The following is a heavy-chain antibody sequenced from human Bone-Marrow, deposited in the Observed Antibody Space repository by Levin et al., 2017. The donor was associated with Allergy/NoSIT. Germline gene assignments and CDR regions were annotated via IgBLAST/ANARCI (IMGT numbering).Heavy chain of an antibody. CDR2: IIPIFGTT. Sequence: SVKVSCKASGGTFTSYAISWVRQAPGQGPEWMGGIIPIFGTTNYAQKFQGRVTITADESTSTAYMDLSSLRSEDTAVYYCARVSVSGNKTADQWGQRTRVTVSS. V-gene: IGHV1-69*13. D-gene: IGHD2/OR15-2a*01. CDR1: GGTFTSYA. J-gene: IGHJ4*02. CDR3: ARVSVSGNKTADQ.